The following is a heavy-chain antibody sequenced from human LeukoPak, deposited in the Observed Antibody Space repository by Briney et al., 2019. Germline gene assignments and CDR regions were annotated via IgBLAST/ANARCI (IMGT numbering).Heavy chain of an antibody. D-gene: IGHD2/OR15-2a*01. V-gene: IGHV3-21*01. CDR2: ISGSGGST. J-gene: IGHJ6*02. CDR1: GFPFSSYW. Sequence: PGRSLRLSCAASGFPFSSYWMHWVRQVPGKGLEWVSAISGSGGSTNYADSVKGRFTISRDNAKNSLYLQMNSLRAEDTAVYYCARLKGLSRGMDVWGQGTTVTVSS. CDR3: ARLKGLSRGMDV.